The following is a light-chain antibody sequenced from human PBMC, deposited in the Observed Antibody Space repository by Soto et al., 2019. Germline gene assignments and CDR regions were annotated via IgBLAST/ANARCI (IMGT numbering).Light chain of an antibody. V-gene: IGKV1D-12*01. Sequence: DIQMTQSPSSVSASVGDRVTITCRASQTISSWLAWYQQKPGKAPKLLIYSTSNLQSGVPSRFSGSGSGTDFTLTISSLQPEDFATYYCQQSNSFPRTFGQGTKVEIK. CDR1: QTISSW. CDR3: QQSNSFPRT. J-gene: IGKJ1*01. CDR2: STS.